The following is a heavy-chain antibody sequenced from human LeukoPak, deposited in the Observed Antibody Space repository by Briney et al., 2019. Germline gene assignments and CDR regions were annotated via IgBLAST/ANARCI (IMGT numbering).Heavy chain of an antibody. CDR1: GFTVSSKY. CDR3: ARVGTYDAFDI. V-gene: IGHV3-66*01. CDR2: IYSGGST. Sequence: PGGSLRLSCVVSGFTVSSKYMSWVRQAPGKGLEWVSVIYSGGSTYYADSVKGRFTISRDNSKNTLYLQMNSLRAEDTAVYYCARVGTYDAFDIWGQGTMATVSS. J-gene: IGHJ3*02. D-gene: IGHD3-10*01.